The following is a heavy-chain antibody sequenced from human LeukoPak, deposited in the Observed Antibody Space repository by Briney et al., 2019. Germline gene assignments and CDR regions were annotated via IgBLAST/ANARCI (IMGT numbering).Heavy chain of an antibody. V-gene: IGHV3-9*01. CDR1: GFTFSSYG. CDR3: AKVGYDSIHAFDV. J-gene: IGHJ3*01. D-gene: IGHD3-22*01. Sequence: GGSLRLSCAASGFTFSSYGMHWVRQAPGKGLEWVSGISWNSGSIGYADSVKGRFTISRDNAKNSLYLQMNSLRAEDTALYYCAKVGYDSIHAFDVWGQGTMVTVSS. CDR2: ISWNSGSI.